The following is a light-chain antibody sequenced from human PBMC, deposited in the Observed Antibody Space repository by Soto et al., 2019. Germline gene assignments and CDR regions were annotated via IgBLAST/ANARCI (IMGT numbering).Light chain of an antibody. J-gene: IGKJ1*01. CDR1: QSISSW. CDR2: RAS. Sequence: DIQMTQSPSTLSASVGARVTITCRPSQSISSWLAWYQQKPGKAPKLLIYRASSLESGVPSRFTGSGSGTEFSLTISSLQPDDFATYYCQQYNSYSRWTFGQGTKVEIK. CDR3: QQYNSYSRWT. V-gene: IGKV1-5*03.